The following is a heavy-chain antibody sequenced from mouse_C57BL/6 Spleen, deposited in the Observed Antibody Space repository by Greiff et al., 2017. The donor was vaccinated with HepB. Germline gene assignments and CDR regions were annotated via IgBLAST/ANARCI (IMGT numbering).Heavy chain of an antibody. CDR1: GYTFTDYE. Sequence: VQLQQSGAELARPGASVKLSCKASGYTFTDYEMHWVKQTPVHGLEWIGAIDPETGGTAYNQKFKGKAILTADKSSSTAYMELRSLTSEDSAVYYCTRLPLITTVVADYFDYWGQGTTLTVSS. D-gene: IGHD1-1*01. V-gene: IGHV1-15*01. J-gene: IGHJ2*01. CDR3: TRLPLITTVVADYFDY. CDR2: IDPETGGT.